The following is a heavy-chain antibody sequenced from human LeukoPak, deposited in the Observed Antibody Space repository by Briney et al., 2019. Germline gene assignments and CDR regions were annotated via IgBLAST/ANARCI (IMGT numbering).Heavy chain of an antibody. V-gene: IGHV4-59*01. Sequence: SETLSLTCTVSGGSINSYYWSWIRQPPGKGLEWIGYIYYSGSTNYNPSLKSRVTISVDTSKNQFSLKLSSVTDADTAVYYCASDSPTDDGFDYWGQGTLVTVSS. J-gene: IGHJ4*02. CDR3: ASDSPTDDGFDY. CDR2: IYYSGST. D-gene: IGHD1-1*01. CDR1: GGSINSYY.